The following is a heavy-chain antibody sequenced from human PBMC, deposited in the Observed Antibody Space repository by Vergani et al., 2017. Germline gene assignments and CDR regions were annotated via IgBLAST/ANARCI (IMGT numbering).Heavy chain of an antibody. V-gene: IGHV3-23*01. J-gene: IGHJ4*02. D-gene: IGHD6-6*01. CDR2: ISGRGGST. CDR1: GFTFSSYA. CDR3: ANGESSSSTPYYFDY. Sequence: EVQLLESGGGLVQPGGSLRLSCAASGFTFSSYAMSWVRQAPGKGLEWVSAISGRGGSTYYADSVKGRFTISRDNSKNTLYLQMNSLRAEDTAVYYCANGESSSSTPYYFDYWGQGTLVTVSS.